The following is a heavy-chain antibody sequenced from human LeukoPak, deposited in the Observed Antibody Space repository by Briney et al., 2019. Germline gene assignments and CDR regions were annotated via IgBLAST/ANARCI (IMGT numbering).Heavy chain of an antibody. V-gene: IGHV3-23*01. CDR1: GFTFSSYA. Sequence: GGSLGLSCAASGFTFSSYAMSWVRQAPGKGLEWVSAISGSGGSTYYADSVRGRFTISRDNSKNTLYLQMNSLRAEDTAVYYCAKYTNSYYYYGMDVWGQGTTVTVSS. D-gene: IGHD2-2*02. J-gene: IGHJ6*02. CDR3: AKYTNSYYYYGMDV. CDR2: ISGSGGST.